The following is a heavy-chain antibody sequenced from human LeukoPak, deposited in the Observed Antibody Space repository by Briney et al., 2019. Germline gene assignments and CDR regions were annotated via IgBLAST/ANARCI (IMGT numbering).Heavy chain of an antibody. J-gene: IGHJ6*03. CDR1: GFTFSSYA. D-gene: IGHD2-2*01. CDR3: AKSSSLSGGYFYYMDV. CDR2: SSGSNNYT. V-gene: IGHV3-23*01. Sequence: GGSLRLSCAASGFTFSSYAMNWVRQVPGKGLEWVSASSGSNNYTYYADSVKGRFTISRDNSKNTLYLQMNTLRAEDTAVYYCAKSSSLSGGYFYYMDVWGKGTTVTVSS.